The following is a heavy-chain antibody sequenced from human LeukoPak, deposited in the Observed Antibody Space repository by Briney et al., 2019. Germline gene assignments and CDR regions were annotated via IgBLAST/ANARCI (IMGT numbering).Heavy chain of an antibody. J-gene: IGHJ5*02. CDR3: ARGPGLPSQTPFDP. D-gene: IGHD2-15*01. Sequence: VASVKVSCKASGGTFSSYAISWVRQAPGQGLEWMGRIIPILGIANYAQKFQGRVMITADKSTSTAYMELSSLRSEDTAVYYCARGPGLPSQTPFDPWGQGTLVTVSS. CDR2: IIPILGIA. V-gene: IGHV1-69*04. CDR1: GGTFSSYA.